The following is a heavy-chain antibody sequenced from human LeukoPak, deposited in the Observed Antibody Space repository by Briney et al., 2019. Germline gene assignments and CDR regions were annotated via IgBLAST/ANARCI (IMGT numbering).Heavy chain of an antibody. V-gene: IGHV5-51*01. Sequence: GESLKILCWTLCYSFISFCYGWVRQGPGQGVEGLGVFFLRDSETIYGPSLQGHVTMLAGKSIKHVYLEFSRPKASDTAMYFCAREAVARFSYMDVWGNGTKVTVSS. D-gene: IGHD6-19*01. J-gene: IGHJ6*03. CDR1: CYSFISFC. CDR2: FFLRDSET. CDR3: AREAVARFSYMDV.